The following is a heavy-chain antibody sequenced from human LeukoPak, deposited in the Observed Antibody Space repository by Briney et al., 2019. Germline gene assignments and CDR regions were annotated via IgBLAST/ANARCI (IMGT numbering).Heavy chain of an antibody. V-gene: IGHV1-2*02. CDR3: GRGGGWRGGYYFDY. Sequence: ASVKVSCKASGYTFTGYYMHWVRQAPGQGLEWMGWINPNSGGTNYAQKFQGRVTMTRDTSISTAYMELSRLRSDGTAVYYWGRGGGWRGGYYFDYWGQGTLVTVSS. J-gene: IGHJ4*02. D-gene: IGHD2-15*01. CDR2: INPNSGGT. CDR1: GYTFTGYY.